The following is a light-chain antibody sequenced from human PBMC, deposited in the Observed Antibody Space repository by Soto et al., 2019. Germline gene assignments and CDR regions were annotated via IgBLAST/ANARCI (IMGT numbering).Light chain of an antibody. Sequence: EIVLTQSPVTLSLSPVTRGTLSCRASQSVGPSFAWYQPKHFQAPRLLIYGASNRATGIPDGFSGSGSGTDFTLSISSLQPEDFAVYYCQQYNNWPLTFGQVT. J-gene: IGKJ1*01. CDR2: GAS. CDR1: QSVGPS. CDR3: QQYNNWPLT. V-gene: IGKV3-11*01.